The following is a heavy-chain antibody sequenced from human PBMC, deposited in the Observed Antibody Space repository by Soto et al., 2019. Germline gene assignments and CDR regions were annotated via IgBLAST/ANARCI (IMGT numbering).Heavy chain of an antibody. J-gene: IGHJ6*02. CDR3: ATGVDYYGSKVVDV. CDR2: IIPIFGTA. D-gene: IGHD3-22*01. CDR1: GGTFSSYA. V-gene: IGHV1-69*13. Sequence: SVKVSCKASGGTFSSYAISWVRQAPGQGLEWMGGIIPIFGTANYAQKFQGRVTITADESTSTAYMELSSLRSEDTAVYYCATGVDYYGSKVVDVWGQGTTVTVSS.